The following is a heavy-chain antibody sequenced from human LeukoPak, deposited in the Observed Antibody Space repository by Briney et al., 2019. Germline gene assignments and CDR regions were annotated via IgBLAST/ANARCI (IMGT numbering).Heavy chain of an antibody. CDR1: GFTFNNYA. D-gene: IGHD4-17*01. Sequence: GGSLRLSCAASGFTFNNYAMNWVRQAPGKGLEWVSSISGGGETTYYADSAKGRFTISRDNSQNTLYLQMNSLRAEDTAVYYCARDYADYVGCFFFDYWGRGTLVTVSS. CDR2: ISGGGETT. CDR3: ARDYADYVGCFFFDY. V-gene: IGHV3-23*01. J-gene: IGHJ4*02.